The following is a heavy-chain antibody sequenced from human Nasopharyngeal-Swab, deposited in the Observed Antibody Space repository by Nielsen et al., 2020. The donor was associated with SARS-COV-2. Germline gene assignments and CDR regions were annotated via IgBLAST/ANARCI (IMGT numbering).Heavy chain of an antibody. D-gene: IGHD6-19*01. V-gene: IGHV3-21*01. J-gene: IGHJ4*02. CDR1: GFTFSSYW. Sequence: GESLKISCAASGFTFSSYWMHWVRQAPGKGLEWVSSISSSSSYIYYADSVKGRFTISRDNAKNSLYLQMNSLRAEDTAVYYCARVGAVMDYWGQGTLVTVSS. CDR2: ISSSSSYI. CDR3: ARVGAVMDY.